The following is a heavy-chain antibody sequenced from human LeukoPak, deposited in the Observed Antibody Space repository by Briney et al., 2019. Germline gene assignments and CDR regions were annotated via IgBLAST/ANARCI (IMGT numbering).Heavy chain of an antibody. D-gene: IGHD6-13*01. V-gene: IGHV3-23*01. CDR1: GFILSSYS. J-gene: IGHJ6*02. Sequence: GGSLRLSCAASGFILSSYSMSWVRQAPGKGLEWVSVITGSGGNTYYADSVKGRFTISKDNPKNTVYLQMSSLRVDDTAVYYCAKAASSSWPSYYYGMDVWGQGTTVTVSS. CDR2: ITGSGGNT. CDR3: AKAASSSWPSYYYGMDV.